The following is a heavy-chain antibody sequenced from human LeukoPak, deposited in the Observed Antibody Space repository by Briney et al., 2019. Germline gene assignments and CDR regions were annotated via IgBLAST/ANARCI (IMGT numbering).Heavy chain of an antibody. CDR3: AREGSGVVTATDFDY. CDR2: IDYDSSDI. D-gene: IGHD2-21*02. V-gene: IGHV3-21*01. Sequence: GGFLRLSSAASGLTSSNSAMNCVREVPGKGLEWPSSIDYDSSDIYYATSVRGRFTISRDNARNSVYLQMNSLRVEDTAVYYCAREGSGVVTATDFDYWGQGTLVTVSS. CDR1: GLTSSNSA. J-gene: IGHJ4*02.